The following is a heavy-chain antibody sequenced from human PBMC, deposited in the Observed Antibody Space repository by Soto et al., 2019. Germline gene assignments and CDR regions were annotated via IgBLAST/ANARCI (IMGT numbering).Heavy chain of an antibody. CDR2: ISAGGDMN. V-gene: IGHV3-23*01. Sequence: DVQVLESGGDLVQPGGSLRLSCAASGFTLSSYAMSWFRQAPGKGLEWVSSISAGGDMNYNSDSVKGRFTISRDNSNNALFLQTTRLRIEDTALYYCARGDGGGSGSPASYYYSGLDVWGQGTTVTVS. CDR1: GFTLSSYA. D-gene: IGHD3-10*01. J-gene: IGHJ6*02. CDR3: ARGDGGGSGSPASYYYSGLDV.